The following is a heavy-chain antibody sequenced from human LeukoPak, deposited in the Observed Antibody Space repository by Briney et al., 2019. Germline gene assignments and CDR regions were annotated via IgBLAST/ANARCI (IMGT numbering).Heavy chain of an antibody. CDR3: ARERPLRYFDWLLSGYFDY. D-gene: IGHD3-9*01. Sequence: GGSLRLSCAASGFTFSDYYMSWIRQAPGKGLEWVSVIYSGGSTYYSDSVKGRFTISRDNSKNTLYLQMNSLRAEDTAVYYCARERPLRYFDWLLSGYFDYWGQGTLVTVSS. CDR1: GFTFSDYY. V-gene: IGHV3-66*01. CDR2: IYSGGST. J-gene: IGHJ4*02.